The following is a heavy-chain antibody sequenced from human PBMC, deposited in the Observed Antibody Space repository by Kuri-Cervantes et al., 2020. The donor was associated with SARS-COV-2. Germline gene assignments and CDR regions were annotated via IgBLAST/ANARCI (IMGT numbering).Heavy chain of an antibody. Sequence: ASVKVSCKASGYTFTSYYMHWVRQAPGQGLEWMGIINPSGGSTGYAQKFQGRVTMTRNTSISTAYMELSSLRSEDTAVYYCARFSGDFRNMDVWGQGTTVTVSS. CDR3: ARFSGDFRNMDV. V-gene: IGHV1-46*01. J-gene: IGHJ6*02. D-gene: IGHD3-10*01. CDR2: INPSGGST. CDR1: GYTFTSYY.